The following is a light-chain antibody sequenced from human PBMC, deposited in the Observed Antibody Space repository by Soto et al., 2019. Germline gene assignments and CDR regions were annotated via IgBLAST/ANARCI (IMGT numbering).Light chain of an antibody. Sequence: QSALTQPASVSGSPGQSITISCTGTSXDVGGYNYVSWYQQHPGKVPKLLIYEVSNRPSGVSNRFSGSKSGNTASLTISGLQAEDEANYYCSSYTSSSTYVLGTGTKVTVL. CDR2: EVS. J-gene: IGLJ1*01. CDR3: SSYTSSSTYV. CDR1: SXDVGGYNY. V-gene: IGLV2-14*01.